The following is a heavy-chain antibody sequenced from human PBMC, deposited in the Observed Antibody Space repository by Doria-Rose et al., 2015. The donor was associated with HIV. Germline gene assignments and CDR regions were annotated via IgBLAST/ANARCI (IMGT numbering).Heavy chain of an antibody. CDR3: ARIKSSRWYRKYYFDF. CDR1: GVSLSSPGMG. V-gene: IGHV2-26*01. CDR2: IFPDDER. D-gene: IGHD6-13*01. J-gene: IGHJ4*02. Sequence: ESGPVLVKPTETLTLTCTVSGVSLSSPGMGVSWIRQPPGEALEWPANIFPDDERSYKTSLKSILTISRVSSNSQVVLTMTDMDPVDTATYYCARIKSSRWYRKYYFDFWGQGTLVIVSA.